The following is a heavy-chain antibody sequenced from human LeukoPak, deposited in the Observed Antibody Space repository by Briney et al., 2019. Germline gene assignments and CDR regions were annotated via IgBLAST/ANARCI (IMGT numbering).Heavy chain of an antibody. J-gene: IGHJ6*02. CDR3: ARDGTGGSYHYYYGMDA. CDR2: IIPIFGTA. Sequence: AASVKVSCKASGGTFSSYAISWVRQAPGQGLEWMGGIIPIFGTANYAQKFQGRVTITADESTSTAYMELSSLRSEDAAVYYCARDGTGGSYHYYYGMDAWGQGTTVTVSS. D-gene: IGHD1-26*01. CDR1: GGTFSSYA. V-gene: IGHV1-69*13.